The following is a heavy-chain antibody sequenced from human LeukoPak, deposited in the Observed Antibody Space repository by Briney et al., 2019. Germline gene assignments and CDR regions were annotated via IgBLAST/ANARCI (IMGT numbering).Heavy chain of an antibody. CDR2: IKQDGSEK. J-gene: IGHJ3*02. CDR3: ARARSSYGYGDAFDI. CDR1: GFTFSSYW. D-gene: IGHD5-18*01. V-gene: IGHV3-7*01. Sequence: PGGSLRLSCAASGFTFSSYWMSWVRQAPGKGLEWVANIKQDGSEKYYADSVKGRFTISRDNAKNSLYLQMNSLRAEDTAVYYCARARSSYGYGDAFDIWGQGTMVTVSS.